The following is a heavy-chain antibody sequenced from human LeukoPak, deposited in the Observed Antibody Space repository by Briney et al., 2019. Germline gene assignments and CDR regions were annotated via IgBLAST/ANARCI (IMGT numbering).Heavy chain of an antibody. CDR3: ARGSIVGATFDYFDY. D-gene: IGHD1-26*01. CDR2: IKPNSGGT. Sequence: ASVKVSCKASGYTFTGYYIHWVRQAPGHGLEWMGWIKPNSGGTNYAQKFQGRVTMTRDTSISTAYMELSRLRSDDTAVYYCARGSIVGATFDYFDYWGQGTLVTVSS. V-gene: IGHV1-2*02. CDR1: GYTFTGYY. J-gene: IGHJ4*02.